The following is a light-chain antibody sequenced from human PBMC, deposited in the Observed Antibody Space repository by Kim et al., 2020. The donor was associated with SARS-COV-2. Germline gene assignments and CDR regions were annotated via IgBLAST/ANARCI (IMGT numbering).Light chain of an antibody. V-gene: IGLV2-8*01. CDR3: SSYAGSNILYV. CDR1: SSDVGGYNH. CDR2: EVS. Sequence: QSVLTQPPSASGSPGQSVAISCTGTSSDVGGYNHVSWYQQYPGKAPKLMIYEVSKRPSGVPDRFSGSKSGNTASLTVSGLQADDEADYYCSSYAGSNILYVFGTGTKVTVL. J-gene: IGLJ1*01.